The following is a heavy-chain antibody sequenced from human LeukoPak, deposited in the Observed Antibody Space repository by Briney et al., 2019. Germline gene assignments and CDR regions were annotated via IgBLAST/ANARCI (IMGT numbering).Heavy chain of an antibody. CDR3: VRVSFDWSPRYYFDY. D-gene: IGHD3-9*01. CDR1: GFTFSDYY. Sequence: GGSLRLSCAASGFTFSDYYMSWIRQAPGKGLEWVSYVRSSGTTIYYGDSVKGRFTISRDNAKNSLSLQMNSLRAEDTAVYYCVRVSFDWSPRYYFDYWGQGTLVTVSS. V-gene: IGHV3-11*01. CDR2: VRSSGTTI. J-gene: IGHJ4*02.